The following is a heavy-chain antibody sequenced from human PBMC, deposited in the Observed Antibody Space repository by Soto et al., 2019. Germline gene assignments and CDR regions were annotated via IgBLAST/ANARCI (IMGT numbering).Heavy chain of an antibody. V-gene: IGHV1-18*01. J-gene: IGHJ4*02. D-gene: IGHD3-22*01. CDR2: ISAYNGNT. CDR1: GYTFTSYG. CDR3: ARDLWSYYYDSRGYSDY. Sequence: QVQLVQSGAEVKKPGASVKVSCKASGYTFTSYGISWVRQAPGQGREWMGWISAYNGNTNYGQKRQGRDTMTTDTSTSTAYMELRSMRSDDTAVYYCARDLWSYYYDSRGYSDYWGQGTLVTVSS.